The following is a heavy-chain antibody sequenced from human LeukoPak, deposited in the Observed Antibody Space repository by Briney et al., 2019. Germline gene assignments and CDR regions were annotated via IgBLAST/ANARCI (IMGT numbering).Heavy chain of an antibody. V-gene: IGHV3-23*01. D-gene: IGHD2-15*01. Sequence: GASLRLSCAASGFTFSSYAMSWVRQAPGKGLEWVSAISGSGGSTYYADSVKGRFTISRDNSKNTLYLQMNSLRAEDTAVYYCAKFVVVDIVVVVAATSYFDYWGQGTLVTVSS. CDR2: ISGSGGST. J-gene: IGHJ4*02. CDR3: AKFVVVDIVVVVAATSYFDY. CDR1: GFTFSSYA.